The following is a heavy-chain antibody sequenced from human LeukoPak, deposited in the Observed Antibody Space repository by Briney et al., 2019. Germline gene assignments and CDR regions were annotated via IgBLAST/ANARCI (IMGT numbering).Heavy chain of an antibody. J-gene: IGHJ5*02. Sequence: GGSLRLSCAASGFTFSSYSMNWVRQAPGKGLEWVSGISWNSGSIAYADSVKGRFTISRDNAKNSLYLQMNSLRAEDTALCYCVKGRWFGELLSWGQGTLVSVSS. CDR1: GFTFSSYS. V-gene: IGHV3-9*01. CDR2: ISWNSGSI. D-gene: IGHD3-10*01. CDR3: VKGRWFGELLS.